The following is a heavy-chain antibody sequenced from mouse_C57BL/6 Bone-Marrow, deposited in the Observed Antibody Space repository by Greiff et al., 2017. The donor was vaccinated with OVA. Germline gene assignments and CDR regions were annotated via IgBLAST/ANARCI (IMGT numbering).Heavy chain of an antibody. CDR1: GYSFTSYY. V-gene: IGHV1-66*01. CDR2: IYPGSGNT. D-gene: IGHD3-2*02. Sequence: QVQLQQSGPELVKPGASVKISCKASGYSFTSYYIHWVKQRPGQGLEWIGWIYPGSGNTKYNEKFKSKATLTVDKSSSTAYMQLSSQTSEDSAVYYCASTAQAFLYFDYWGQGTTLTVSS. J-gene: IGHJ2*01. CDR3: ASTAQAFLYFDY.